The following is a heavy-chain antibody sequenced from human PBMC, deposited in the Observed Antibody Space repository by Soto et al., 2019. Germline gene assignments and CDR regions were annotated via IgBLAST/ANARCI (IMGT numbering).Heavy chain of an antibody. D-gene: IGHD3-22*01. Sequence: SVTQSLTCFCSGYSSSNGVYYWRWINPHPWKGLECIGSFYSSVSIIYNPSLRSRVSISGDTSSNQFSMSLTSVTAADTARYFCARMYISGYRWVHHWGQG. V-gene: IGHV4-31*03. CDR3: ARMYISGYRWVHH. J-gene: IGHJ5*02. CDR1: GYSSSNGVYY. CDR2: FYSSVSI.